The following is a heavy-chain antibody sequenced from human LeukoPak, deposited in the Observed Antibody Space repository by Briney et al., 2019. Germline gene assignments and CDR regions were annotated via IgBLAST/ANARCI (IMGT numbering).Heavy chain of an antibody. CDR1: GFTFTNYW. CDR2: VLSDGSRI. Sequence: GGSLRLSCAASGFTFTNYWMHWVRQAPGKGLVWVSRVLSDGSRISYADSVKGRFTISRDNAKNTLYLQMNTLRAEDTAVYYCAKKFSTGLDPWGQGTLVTVSS. V-gene: IGHV3-74*01. J-gene: IGHJ5*02. D-gene: IGHD2-2*01. CDR3: AKKFSTGLDP.